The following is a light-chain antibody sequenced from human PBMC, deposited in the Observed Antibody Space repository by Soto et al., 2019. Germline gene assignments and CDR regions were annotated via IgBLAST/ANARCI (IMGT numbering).Light chain of an antibody. CDR2: QHN. CDR3: LAWDSSTYV. V-gene: IGLV3-1*01. Sequence: SYELTQPPSVSVSPGQTANITCSGDKLGDKYACWYQQKPGQSPVLVIYQHNKRPSGIPERFSGSNSGNTATLTISGTQAMDEADYYCLAWDSSTYVFGTGTKLTVL. CDR1: KLGDKY. J-gene: IGLJ1*01.